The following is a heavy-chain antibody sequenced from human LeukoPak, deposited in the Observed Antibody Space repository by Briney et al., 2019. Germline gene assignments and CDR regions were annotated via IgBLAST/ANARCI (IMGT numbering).Heavy chain of an antibody. CDR3: AKRSCSGTTCYPLDY. CDR2: ITGNGGST. D-gene: IGHD6-19*01. J-gene: IGHJ4*02. V-gene: IGHV3-23*01. CDR1: GLTFSVAG. Sequence: GGSLRLSCAASGLTFSVAGMHWVRQAPGKGLEWVSAITGNGGSTYYADSVKGRFTISRGNSKSTLYLQMNRLRAEDTAIYYCAKRSCSGTTCYPLDYWGQGTLVTVSS.